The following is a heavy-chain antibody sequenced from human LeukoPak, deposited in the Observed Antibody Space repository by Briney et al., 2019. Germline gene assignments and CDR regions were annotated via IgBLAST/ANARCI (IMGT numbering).Heavy chain of an antibody. V-gene: IGHV4-59*01. CDR2: IYYSGST. D-gene: IGHD6-13*01. CDR1: GGSISSYY. J-gene: IGHJ5*02. CDR3: ARAPLSSSWYQFFWFDP. Sequence: NPSETLSLTCTVSGGSISSYYWSWFRQPPGKGLEWIGYIYYSGSTNYNPSLKSRVTISVDTSKNQFSLKLSSVTAADTAVYYCARAPLSSSWYQFFWFDPWGQGTLVTVSS.